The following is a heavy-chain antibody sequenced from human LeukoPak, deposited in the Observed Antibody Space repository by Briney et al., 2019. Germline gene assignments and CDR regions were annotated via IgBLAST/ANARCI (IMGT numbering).Heavy chain of an antibody. CDR3: AREPDIVVVVAATRGDWFDP. CDR2: INAGNGNT. CDR1: GYTFTSYA. J-gene: IGHJ5*02. Sequence: ASVKVSCKASGYTFTSYAMHWVRQAPGQRLEWMGWINAGNGNTKYSQKFQGRVTITRDTSASTAYMELSSLRSEDTAVYYCAREPDIVVVVAATRGDWFDPWGQGTLVTVSS. D-gene: IGHD2-15*01. V-gene: IGHV1-3*01.